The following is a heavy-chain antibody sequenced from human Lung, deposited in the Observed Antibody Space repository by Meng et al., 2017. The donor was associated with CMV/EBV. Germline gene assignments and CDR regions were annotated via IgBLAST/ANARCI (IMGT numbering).Heavy chain of an antibody. CDR3: ARERFDYGDYGLAY. J-gene: IGHJ4*02. CDR1: GFTFSRYW. D-gene: IGHD4-17*01. CDR2: INNDESRK. Sequence: GEXXKISCAASGFTFSRYWMHWARQAPGKGLVWVSRINNDESRKTYADSVKGRFTISRDSAKNTLYLQMNSLRAEDTAVYYCARERFDYGDYGLAYWGQGTLVTVSS. V-gene: IGHV3-74*01.